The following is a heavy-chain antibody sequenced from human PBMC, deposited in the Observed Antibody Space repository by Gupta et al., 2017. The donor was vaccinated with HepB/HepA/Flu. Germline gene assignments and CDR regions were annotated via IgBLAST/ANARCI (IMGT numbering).Heavy chain of an antibody. V-gene: IGHV3-48*02. CDR1: GFTFSSYS. CDR2: ISKSGETI. CDR3: ARGLDYYYMDV. J-gene: IGHJ6*03. Sequence: EVHPVESGGGFVKPGGALRHSCTASGFTFSSYSLNWVRQAPGKGLEWVSYISKSGETIYYAASVKGRFTISRDNAKNSLHLEMDSLRDEDTALYYCARGLDYYYMDVWGKGTTVTVSS.